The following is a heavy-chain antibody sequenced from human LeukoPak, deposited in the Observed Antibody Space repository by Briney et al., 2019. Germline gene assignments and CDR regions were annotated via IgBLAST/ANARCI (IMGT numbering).Heavy chain of an antibody. V-gene: IGHV3-23*01. D-gene: IGHD2/OR15-2a*01. Sequence: GGSLRLSCAASGFTFSSYAMSWVRQAPGKGLEWVSAISGSGGSTYYADSVKGRFTISRDNSKNTLYLQMHGLRAEDTAIFYCAKHRGVETFFDYWGQGILVTVSS. J-gene: IGHJ4*02. CDR2: ISGSGGST. CDR1: GFTFSSYA. CDR3: AKHRGVETFFDY.